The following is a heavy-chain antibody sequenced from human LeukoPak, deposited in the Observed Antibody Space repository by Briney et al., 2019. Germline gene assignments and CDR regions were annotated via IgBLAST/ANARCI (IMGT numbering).Heavy chain of an antibody. CDR3: ARAINYYDSSGPRDV. J-gene: IGHJ6*02. Sequence: SVKVSCKASGGTFSSYAISWVRQAPGQGLEWMGRIIPILGIANYAQKLQGRVTITADKSTSTAYMELSSLRSEDTAVYYCARAINYYDSSGPRDVWGQGTTVTVS. CDR1: GGTFSSYA. V-gene: IGHV1-69*04. CDR2: IIPILGIA. D-gene: IGHD3-22*01.